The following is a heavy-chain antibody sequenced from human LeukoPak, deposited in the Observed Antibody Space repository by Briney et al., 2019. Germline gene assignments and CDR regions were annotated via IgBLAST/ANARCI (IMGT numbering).Heavy chain of an antibody. CDR3: ARSWVPAAHYYYYYYMDV. D-gene: IGHD2-2*01. CDR2: ISYDGNRE. Sequence: GGSLRLSCAASGFTFSSYSIHWVRQAPGRGLEWVAVISYDGNREYYADSVKGRFTISRDNSKNTLYLQMNSLRAEDTAVYYCARSWVPAAHYYYYYYMDVWGKGTTVTVSS. J-gene: IGHJ6*03. V-gene: IGHV3-30-3*01. CDR1: GFTFSSYS.